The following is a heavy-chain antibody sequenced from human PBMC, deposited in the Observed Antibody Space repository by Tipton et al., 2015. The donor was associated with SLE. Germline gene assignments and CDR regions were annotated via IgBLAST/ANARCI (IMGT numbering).Heavy chain of an antibody. CDR1: GGSISSGSYY. CDR3: ARHVTYYGSGRVWFDP. D-gene: IGHD3-10*01. CDR2: IYYSGST. J-gene: IGHJ5*02. Sequence: TLSLTCTVSGGSISSGSYYWSWIRQPPGKGLEWIGYIYYSGSTNYNPSLKSRVTISVDTSKNQFSLKLSSVTAADTAVYYCARHVTYYGSGRVWFDPWGQGTLVTVSS. V-gene: IGHV4-61*01.